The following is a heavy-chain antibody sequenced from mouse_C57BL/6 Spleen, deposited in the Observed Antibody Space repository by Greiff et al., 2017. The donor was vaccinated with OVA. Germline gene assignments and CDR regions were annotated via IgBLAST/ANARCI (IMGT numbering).Heavy chain of an antibody. CDR3: ASGGSSLWYFDV. J-gene: IGHJ1*03. Sequence: EVQVVESGPGLVKPSQSLSLTCSVTGYSITSGYYWNWIRQFPGNKLEWMGYISYDGSNNYNPSLKNRISITRDTSKNQFFLKLNSVTTEDTATYYCASGGSSLWYFDVWGTGTTVTVSS. CDR1: GYSITSGYY. CDR2: ISYDGSN. D-gene: IGHD1-1*01. V-gene: IGHV3-6*01.